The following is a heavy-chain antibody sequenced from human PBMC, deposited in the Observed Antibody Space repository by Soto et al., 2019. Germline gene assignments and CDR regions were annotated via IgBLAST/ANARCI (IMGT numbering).Heavy chain of an antibody. J-gene: IGHJ6*02. CDR1: GGTFSSYA. V-gene: IGHV1-69*13. Sequence: SVKVSCKASGGTFSSYAISWVRQAPGQGFEWMGGIIPIFGTANYAQKFQGRVTITADESTSTAYMELSSLRSEDTAVYYCARAGSSSSSWFYYGMDVWGQGTTVTVSS. D-gene: IGHD6-13*01. CDR2: IIPIFGTA. CDR3: ARAGSSSSSWFYYGMDV.